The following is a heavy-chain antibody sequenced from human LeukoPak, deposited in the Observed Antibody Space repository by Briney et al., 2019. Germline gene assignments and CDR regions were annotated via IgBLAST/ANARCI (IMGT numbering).Heavy chain of an antibody. D-gene: IGHD1-14*01. CDR1: GGSFSGYY. J-gene: IGHJ4*02. V-gene: IGHV4-34*01. CDR2: INHSGST. CDR3: ARAVALSGFDY. Sequence: PSETLSLTCDVYGGSFSGYYWSWIRQPPGKGLEWIGEINHSGSTNYNPPLKSRVTISVDTSKNQFSLKLSSVTAADTAVYYCARAVALSGFDYWGQGTLVTVSS.